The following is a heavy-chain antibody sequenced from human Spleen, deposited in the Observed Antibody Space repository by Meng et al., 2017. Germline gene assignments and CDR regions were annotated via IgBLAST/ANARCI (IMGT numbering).Heavy chain of an antibody. CDR1: GFTFSSYA. D-gene: IGHD3-10*01. CDR2: ISGSGGST. Sequence: GESLKISCAASGFTFSSYAMSWVRQAPGKGLEWVSAISGSGGSTYYADSVKGRFTISRDNSKNTLYLQMNSLRAEDTAVYYCARVSGHFDYWGQGTLVTVSS. V-gene: IGHV3-23*01. J-gene: IGHJ4*02. CDR3: ARVSGHFDY.